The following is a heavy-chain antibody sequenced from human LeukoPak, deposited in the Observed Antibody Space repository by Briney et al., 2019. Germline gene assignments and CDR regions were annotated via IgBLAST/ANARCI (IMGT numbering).Heavy chain of an antibody. Sequence: SETLSLTCAVDGGSFSGYYWSWIRQPPGEGLGWIGEINHSGSTNYNPSLKSRVTISVDTSKNQFSLKLSSVTAADTAVYYCARGGSRGYSYGYRYMSGWFDPWGQGTLVTVSS. CDR2: INHSGST. CDR1: GGSFSGYY. V-gene: IGHV4-34*01. J-gene: IGHJ5*02. CDR3: ARGGSRGYSYGYRYMSGWFDP. D-gene: IGHD5-18*01.